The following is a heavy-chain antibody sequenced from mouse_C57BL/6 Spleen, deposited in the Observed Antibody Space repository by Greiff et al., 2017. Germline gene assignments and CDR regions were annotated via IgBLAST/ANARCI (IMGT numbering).Heavy chain of an antibody. Sequence: QVQLQQPGAELVKPGAPVKLSCKASGYTFTSYWMQWVKQRPGQGLEWIGEIDPSDSYTNYNQKFKGKATLTVDTSSSTAYMQLSSLTSEDSAVYYCARGANYYGSSRYFEVWGTGTTVTVSS. CDR1: GYTFTSYW. CDR3: ARGANYYGSSRYFEV. V-gene: IGHV1-50*01. D-gene: IGHD1-1*01. CDR2: IDPSDSYT. J-gene: IGHJ1*03.